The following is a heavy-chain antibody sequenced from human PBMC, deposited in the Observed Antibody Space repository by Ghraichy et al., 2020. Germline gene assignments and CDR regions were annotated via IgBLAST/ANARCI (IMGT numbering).Heavy chain of an antibody. CDR2: IYYSGST. V-gene: IGHV4-59*01. CDR1: GGSISSYY. D-gene: IGHD2-15*01. Sequence: SETLSLTCTVSGGSISSYYWSWIRQPPGKGLEWIGYIYYSGSTNYNPSLKSRVTISVDTSKNQFSLKLSSVTAADTAVYYCARDGTGFCSGGSCYAVWGQGTLVTVSS. CDR3: ARDGTGFCSGGSCYAV. J-gene: IGHJ4*02.